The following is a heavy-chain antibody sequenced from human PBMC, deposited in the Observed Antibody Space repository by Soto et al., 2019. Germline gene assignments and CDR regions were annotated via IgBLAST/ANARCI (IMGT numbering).Heavy chain of an antibody. Sequence: QVQLVESGGGAVQPGRSLKLSCAASGFTFSSYAMYWVRQAPGKGLEWVAIILYDGSDKYYADSVRGRFTISRDNSKDTLYLQMNSLRPEDTAVYYCAKDLFVSGSFNWFDPWGQGTLVTVSS. J-gene: IGHJ5*02. V-gene: IGHV3-30*18. D-gene: IGHD3-3*01. CDR2: ILYDGSDK. CDR3: AKDLFVSGSFNWFDP. CDR1: GFTFSSYA.